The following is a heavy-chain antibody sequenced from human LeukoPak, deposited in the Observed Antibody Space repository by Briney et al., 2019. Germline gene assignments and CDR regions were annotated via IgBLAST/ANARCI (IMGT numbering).Heavy chain of an antibody. D-gene: IGHD2-8*01. CDR1: GFTFDDYG. CDR2: INWNGGST. Sequence: PGGSLRLPCAASGFTFDDYGMSWVRQAPGKGLEWVSGINWNGGSTGYADSVKGRFTISRDNAKNSLYLQMNSLRAEDTALYYCARVRGYCTNGVCYFDYWGQGTLVTVSS. CDR3: ARVRGYCTNGVCYFDY. V-gene: IGHV3-20*04. J-gene: IGHJ4*02.